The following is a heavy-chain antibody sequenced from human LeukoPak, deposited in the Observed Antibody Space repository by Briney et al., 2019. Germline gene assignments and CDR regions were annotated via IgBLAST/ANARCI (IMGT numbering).Heavy chain of an antibody. CDR1: GFTFTSYS. Sequence: GGSLRLSCAASGFTFTSYSMNWVRQAPGKGLEWVSSITSTSSYIYYADSVKGRFAISRDSAKNSLYLQMNSLRAEDTAVYFCARSQVLGTFDHWGQGTLLTVSS. CDR2: ITSTSSYI. V-gene: IGHV3-21*01. D-gene: IGHD1/OR15-1a*01. J-gene: IGHJ4*02. CDR3: ARSQVLGTFDH.